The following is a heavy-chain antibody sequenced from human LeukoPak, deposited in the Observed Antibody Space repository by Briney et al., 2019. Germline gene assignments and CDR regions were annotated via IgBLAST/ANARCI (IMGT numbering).Heavy chain of an antibody. CDR3: ARDPYDSSWGLCYFDY. Sequence: GRSRTLSCTASGFTCSSYWMRWDRQAPGEGLVSVANKKEDGSDKYYVDSVKGRFTISRNNAKNSLYLQMNSLRAEDTAVYYCARDPYDSSWGLCYFDYWGQGNLVTVSS. CDR1: GFTCSSYW. V-gene: IGHV3-7*04. D-gene: IGHD3-22*01. J-gene: IGHJ4*02. CDR2: KKEDGSDK.